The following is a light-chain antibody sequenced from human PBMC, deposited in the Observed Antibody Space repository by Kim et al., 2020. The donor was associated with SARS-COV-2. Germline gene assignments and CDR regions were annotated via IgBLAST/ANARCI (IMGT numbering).Light chain of an antibody. CDR1: HLVGTR. CDR2: DTS. V-gene: IGKV3-15*01. J-gene: IGKJ1*01. Sequence: ASRGDKATLSCRASHLVGTRLAWYQQKPGQAPRLLVSDTSTRATDIPARFSGSGSGTEFTLTISSLQSEDSALYYCQQYNSWPRAFGQGTKVDIK. CDR3: QQYNSWPRA.